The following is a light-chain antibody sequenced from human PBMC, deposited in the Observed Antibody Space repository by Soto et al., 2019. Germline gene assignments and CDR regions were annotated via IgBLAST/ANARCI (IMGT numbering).Light chain of an antibody. J-gene: IGKJ2*01. Sequence: DIQMTQSPSTLSASVGDRVTITCRASQSISSWLAWYQQKPGKAPKLLIYDASSLESGVPSRFSGSGSGTEFTLTFSSLQPDDFETYYCQQYNSYSPYTFGQGTKLEIK. V-gene: IGKV1-5*01. CDR3: QQYNSYSPYT. CDR1: QSISSW. CDR2: DAS.